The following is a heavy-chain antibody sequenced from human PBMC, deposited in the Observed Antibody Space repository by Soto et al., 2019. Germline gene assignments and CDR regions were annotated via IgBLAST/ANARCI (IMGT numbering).Heavy chain of an antibody. CDR3: AIVCTTGTTGYVDV. CDR1: GGSFSGYY. J-gene: IGHJ6*03. V-gene: IGHV4-34*01. D-gene: IGHD1-1*01. Sequence: SETLSLTCAVYGGSFSGYYWSWIRQPPGKGLEWIGEINHSGSTNYNPSLKSRVTISVDTSKNQFSLKLSSVTAADTAVYYCAIVCTTGTTGYVDVWGKGSTVTVS. CDR2: INHSGST.